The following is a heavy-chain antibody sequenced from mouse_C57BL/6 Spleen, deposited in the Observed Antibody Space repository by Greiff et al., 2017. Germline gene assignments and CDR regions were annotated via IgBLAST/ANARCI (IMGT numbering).Heavy chain of an antibody. CDR3: TSSHYYGSCYFDY. D-gene: IGHD1-1*01. J-gene: IGHJ2*01. V-gene: IGHV14-1*01. CDR2: IDPEDGDT. CDR1: GFNIKDYY. Sequence: EVQLQQSGAELVRPGASVKLSCTASGFNIKDYYMHWVKQRPEQGLEWIGRIDPEDGDTEYAPKFQGKATMTADTSSNTAYLQLSSLTSEDTAVYYCTSSHYYGSCYFDYWGQGTTLTVSS.